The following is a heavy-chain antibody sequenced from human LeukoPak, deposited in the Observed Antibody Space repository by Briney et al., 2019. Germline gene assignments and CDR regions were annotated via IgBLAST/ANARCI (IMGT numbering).Heavy chain of an antibody. D-gene: IGHD3-10*01. CDR2: INHSGST. V-gene: IGHV4-34*01. Sequence: PSETLSLTCAVYGGSFSGYYWSRIRQPPGKGLEWIGEINHSGSTNYNPSLKSRVTISVDTSKNQFSLKLSSVTAADTAVYYCAREIPVVRGVIINGWFDPWGQGTLVTVSS. CDR1: GGSFSGYY. CDR3: AREIPVVRGVIINGWFDP. J-gene: IGHJ5*02.